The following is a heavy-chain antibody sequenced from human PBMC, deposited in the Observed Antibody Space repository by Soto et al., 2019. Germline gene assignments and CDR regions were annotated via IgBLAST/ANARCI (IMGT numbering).Heavy chain of an antibody. CDR3: ATEGGYPGSNVYGAY. V-gene: IGHV3-15*01. CDR2: IKGSHAGGTT. D-gene: IGHD1-26*01. J-gene: IGHJ4*02. Sequence: EVQLVESGGGLVEPGGSIRLSCVASGFTFTKAYMTWVRQAPGKGLEWVGRIKGSHAGGTTDYATSVKGRFTISRDDSKNTLYLQMNSLKTEDTSVSYCATEGGYPGSNVYGAYWGQGTLVTVSS. CDR1: GFTFTKAY.